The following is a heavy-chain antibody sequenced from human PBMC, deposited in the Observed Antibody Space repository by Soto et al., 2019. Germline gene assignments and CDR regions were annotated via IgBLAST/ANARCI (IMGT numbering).Heavy chain of an antibody. V-gene: IGHV5-51*01. CDR2: VYPVDSDT. CDR3: ARQSPTPGYYYFSYGMDV. CDR1: GYIFTLYW. D-gene: IGHD4-17*01. J-gene: IGHJ6*02. Sequence: GESLKISCKASGYIFTLYWIGWVRQMPGKGLEWMGIVYPVDSDTRYSPSFQGQVTISADKSISTASLQWSSLKASDTAVYYCARQSPTPGYYYFSYGMDVWGQGTTVTVSS.